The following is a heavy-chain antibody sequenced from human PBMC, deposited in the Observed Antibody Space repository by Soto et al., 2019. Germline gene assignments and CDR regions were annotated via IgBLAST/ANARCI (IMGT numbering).Heavy chain of an antibody. D-gene: IGHD3-9*01. CDR1: GYSFTSYW. CDR2: TYPEDSQT. CDR3: ARRRYFDTLLDP. J-gene: IGHJ5*02. Sequence: GESLKISCKASGYSFTSYWIGWVRQISGKGLEWMGITYPEDSQTLYSPSFQGQVTISVDKSISTVYLQWGSLKASDTATYYCARRRYFDTLLDPWGQGTRVTVSS. V-gene: IGHV5-51*01.